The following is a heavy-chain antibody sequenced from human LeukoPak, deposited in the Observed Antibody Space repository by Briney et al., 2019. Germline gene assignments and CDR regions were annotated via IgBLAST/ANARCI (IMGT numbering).Heavy chain of an antibody. J-gene: IGHJ4*02. CDR3: ARGRSYYYDSSGYYY. D-gene: IGHD3-22*01. CDR2: INHSGST. Sequence: GSLRLSCVVSRFTFSNYWMSWVRQPPGKGLEWIGEINHSGSTNYNPSLKSRVTISVDTSKNQFSLKLSSVTAADTAVYYCARGRSYYYDSSGYYYWGQGTLVTVSS. CDR1: RFTFSNYW. V-gene: IGHV4-34*01.